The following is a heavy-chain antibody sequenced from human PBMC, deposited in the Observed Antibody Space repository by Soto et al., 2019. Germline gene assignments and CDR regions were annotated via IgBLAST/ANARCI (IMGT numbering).Heavy chain of an antibody. J-gene: IGHJ3*02. CDR3: ARGRGSTVEAFDI. CDR1: GGSISSGGYY. Sequence: QVQLQESGPGLVKPSQTLSLTCTVSGGSISSGGYYWSWIRQHPGQGLEWIGYIYYSGSTYYNPSLKSRVTISVDTSKNQFSLKLSSVTAADTAVYYCARGRGSTVEAFDIWGQGTMVTVSS. V-gene: IGHV4-31*03. CDR2: IYYSGST. D-gene: IGHD4-17*01.